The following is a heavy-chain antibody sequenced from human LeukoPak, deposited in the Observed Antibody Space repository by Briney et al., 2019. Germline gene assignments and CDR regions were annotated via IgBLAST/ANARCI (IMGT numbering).Heavy chain of an antibody. CDR3: ARVRGDELLWFDAFDI. J-gene: IGHJ3*02. Sequence: GGSLRLSCVASGITFSSYSMNWVRQAPGKGLEWVSYISSFSGTINYADSVKGRFTISRDNAKNSLYLQMNSLRAGDTAVYYCARVRGDELLWFDAFDIWGQGTMVTVSS. V-gene: IGHV3-48*01. CDR1: GITFSSYS. CDR2: ISSFSGTI. D-gene: IGHD3-10*01.